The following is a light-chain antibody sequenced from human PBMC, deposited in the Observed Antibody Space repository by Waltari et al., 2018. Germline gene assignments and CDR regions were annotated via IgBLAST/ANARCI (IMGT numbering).Light chain of an antibody. CDR1: ALPKKY. V-gene: IGLV3-16*01. CDR3: LSADSSGTYRV. CDR2: KDS. Sequence: SYELTQPPSVSVSLGQMARITCSGEALPKKYADWYQQKPGQAPVLVIYKDSERPSGIPERFSGSSSGTIVTLTISGVQAEDEADYYCLSADSSGTYRVFGGGTKLTVL. J-gene: IGLJ2*01.